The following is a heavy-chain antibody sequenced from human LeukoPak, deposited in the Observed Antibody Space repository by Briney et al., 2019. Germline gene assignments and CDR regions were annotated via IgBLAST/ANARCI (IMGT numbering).Heavy chain of an antibody. J-gene: IGHJ4*02. CDR2: IKQDGSEK. V-gene: IGHV3-7*01. Sequence: GGSLRLSCAASGFTFSSYWMSWVRQAPGKGLEWVANIKQDGSEKYYVDSVKGRFTISRDNAKNSLYLQMNSLRAEDTAVYYCARDAPPINYDFWSGPYFDYWGQGTLVTVS. D-gene: IGHD3-3*01. CDR1: GFTFSSYW. CDR3: ARDAPPINYDFWSGPYFDY.